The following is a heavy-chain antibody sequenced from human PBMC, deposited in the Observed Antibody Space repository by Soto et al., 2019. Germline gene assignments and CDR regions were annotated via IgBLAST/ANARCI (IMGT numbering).Heavy chain of an antibody. V-gene: IGHV3-30*18. CDR2: ISYDGYLK. J-gene: IGHJ6*02. Sequence: GGSLRLSCAASGFTFSTYGMQWVRQAPGKGLEWVAVISYDGYLKYYVDAVKGRFTVARDNSKNTLFLEMNSLRVEDAAVYFCAKDFKVSGSHYGTLNYYYGMDVWGQGTTVTVSS. CDR3: AKDFKVSGSHYGTLNYYYGMDV. D-gene: IGHD3-10*01. CDR1: GFTFSTYG.